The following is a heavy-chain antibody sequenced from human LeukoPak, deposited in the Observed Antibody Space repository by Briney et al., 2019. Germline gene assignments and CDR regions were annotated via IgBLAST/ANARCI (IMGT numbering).Heavy chain of an antibody. CDR2: ISGSGGST. D-gene: IGHD6-13*01. V-gene: IGHV3-23*01. Sequence: GGSLRLFCAASGFTFSSYAMSWVRQAPGKGLEWVSAISGSGGSTYYADSVKGRFTISRDNSKNTLYLQMNSLRAEDTAVYYCAKGRGLYSSSWPFDYWGQGTLVTVSS. CDR1: GFTFSSYA. J-gene: IGHJ4*02. CDR3: AKGRGLYSSSWPFDY.